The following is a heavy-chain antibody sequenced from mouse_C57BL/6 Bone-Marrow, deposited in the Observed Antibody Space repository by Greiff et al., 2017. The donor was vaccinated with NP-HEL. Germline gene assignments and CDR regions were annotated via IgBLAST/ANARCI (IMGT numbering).Heavy chain of an antibody. Sequence: VKVVESGPGLVAPSQSLSITCTVSGFSLTSYGVHWVRQPPGKGLEWLVVIWSDGSTTYNSALKSRLSISKDNSKSQVFLKMNSLQTDDTAMYYCARDGYDVGDYAMDYWGQGTSVTVSS. J-gene: IGHJ4*01. D-gene: IGHD2-2*01. V-gene: IGHV2-6*03. CDR1: GFSLTSYG. CDR2: IWSDGST. CDR3: ARDGYDVGDYAMDY.